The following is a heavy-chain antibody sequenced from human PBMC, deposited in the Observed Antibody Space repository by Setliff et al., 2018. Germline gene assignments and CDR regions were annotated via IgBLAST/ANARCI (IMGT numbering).Heavy chain of an antibody. J-gene: IGHJ4*02. Sequence: SETLSLTCTVSGGSINSSSYYWSWIRQPPGKGLEWIGSIYYSGSTYYNPSLKSRVTISVDTSKNQFSLKLSSVTAADTAVYYCASWYYDFWSGYYIPGYFDYWGQGTLVTVSS. CDR1: GGSINSSSYY. CDR3: ASWYYDFWSGYYIPGYFDY. V-gene: IGHV4-39*01. D-gene: IGHD3-3*01. CDR2: IYYSGST.